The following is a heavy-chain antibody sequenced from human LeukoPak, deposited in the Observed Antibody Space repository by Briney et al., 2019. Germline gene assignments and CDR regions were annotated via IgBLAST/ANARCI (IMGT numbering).Heavy chain of an antibody. CDR1: GFTFSSYA. CDR2: ISYDGSNK. Sequence: GGSLRLSCAASGFTFSSYAMSWVRQAPGKGLEWVAVISYDGSNKYYADSVKGRFTISRDNSKNTLYLQMNSLRAEDTAVYYSASHLDGGQQLAIYYWGQGTLVTVSS. CDR3: ASHLDGGQQLAIYY. V-gene: IGHV3-30-3*01. D-gene: IGHD6-13*01. J-gene: IGHJ4*02.